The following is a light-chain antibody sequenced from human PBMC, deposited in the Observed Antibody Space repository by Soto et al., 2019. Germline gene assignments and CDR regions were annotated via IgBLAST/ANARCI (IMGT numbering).Light chain of an antibody. Sequence: EIVLTQSPGTLSLSPGERATLSCRASQSVSSSYLAWYQQKPGQAPRLLIYGASSRATGIPDRFSGSGSGTDFTLTISRLEPEDCAVYYCQQYGSSPSMYTFGQGTKLEIK. J-gene: IGKJ2*01. CDR1: QSVSSSY. CDR2: GAS. V-gene: IGKV3-20*01. CDR3: QQYGSSPSMYT.